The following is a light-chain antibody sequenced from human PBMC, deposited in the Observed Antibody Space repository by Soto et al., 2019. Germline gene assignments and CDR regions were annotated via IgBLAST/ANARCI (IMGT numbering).Light chain of an antibody. CDR2: RND. V-gene: IGLV1-47*01. Sequence: QSVLTQAPSASGTPGQRVTISCSGSSSNIGSNYVYWYQHLPGTAPKLLIYRNDQRLSEVPDRFSGSKSGTSASLAISGLRSEDEADYYCAAGDDSLSGLVVFGGGTKLTVL. CDR1: SSNIGSNY. CDR3: AAGDDSLSGLVV. J-gene: IGLJ2*01.